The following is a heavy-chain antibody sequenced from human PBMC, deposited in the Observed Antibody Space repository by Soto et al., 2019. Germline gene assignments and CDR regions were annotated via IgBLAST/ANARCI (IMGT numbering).Heavy chain of an antibody. D-gene: IGHD3-10*01. CDR1: GGTFSSYT. CDR3: AREITMVRGVIMEDY. Sequence: SVKVSCKASGGTFSSYTISWVRQAPGQGLEWMGRIIPILGIANYAQKFQGRVTITADKSTSTAYMELSSLRSEDTAVYYCAREITMVRGVIMEDYWGQGTLVTVSS. CDR2: IIPILGIA. V-gene: IGHV1-69*04. J-gene: IGHJ4*02.